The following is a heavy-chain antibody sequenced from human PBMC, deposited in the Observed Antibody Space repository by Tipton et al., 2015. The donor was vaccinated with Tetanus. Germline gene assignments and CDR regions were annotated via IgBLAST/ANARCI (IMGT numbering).Heavy chain of an antibody. V-gene: IGHV3-30*03. CDR1: GFTLSSYG. CDR3: ARCPVAGPFDY. D-gene: IGHD6-19*01. Sequence: SLRLSCAASGFTLSSYGMHWVRQAPGKGLEWVAVISYDGSNKYYADSVKGRFTISRDNAENSLYLEMNSLRAEDTAVYYCARCPVAGPFDYWGQGTLVTVSS. CDR2: ISYDGSNK. J-gene: IGHJ4*02.